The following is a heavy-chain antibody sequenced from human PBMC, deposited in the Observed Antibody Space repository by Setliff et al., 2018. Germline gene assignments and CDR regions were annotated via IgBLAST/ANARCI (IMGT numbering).Heavy chain of an antibody. CDR1: GLTFSSYA. Sequence: GGSLRLSCAASGLTFSSYAMSWVRQAPGKGLEWVSAISGSGGSTYYADSVKGRFTISRDNSKNTLYLQMNSLRAEDTAVYYCAKWCSGGSCYDYWGQGTLVTVSS. CDR2: ISGSGGST. J-gene: IGHJ4*02. CDR3: AKWCSGGSCYDY. V-gene: IGHV3-23*01. D-gene: IGHD2-15*01.